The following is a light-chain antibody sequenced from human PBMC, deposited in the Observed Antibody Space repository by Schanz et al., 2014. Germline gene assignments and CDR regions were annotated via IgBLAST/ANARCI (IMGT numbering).Light chain of an antibody. CDR3: QQYSAWPGT. CDR2: GAS. J-gene: IGKJ2*01. V-gene: IGKV3-15*01. Sequence: ILMTQSPDTLSVSPGERATLSCRASQSVSSHLAWYQQKPGQAPRLLISGASTRATGTPVKFSGSGSGTEFTLTISSLQSEDFAVYYCQQYSAWPGTFGQGTKLQIK. CDR1: QSVSSH.